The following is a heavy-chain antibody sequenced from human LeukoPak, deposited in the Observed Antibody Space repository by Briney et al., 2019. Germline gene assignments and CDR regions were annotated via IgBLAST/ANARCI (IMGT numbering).Heavy chain of an antibody. CDR3: ATVSEY. J-gene: IGHJ4*02. CDR2: INNDGTAT. V-gene: IGHV3-74*01. CDR1: GFTFNYFW. Sequence: GGSLRLSCAASGFTFNYFWLHWVRQVPGKGLVWVSGINNDGTATYYADSVKGRFTISRDNAKNTVYLQMNGLRAGDTSVYFCATVSEYWGQGTLVTVSS.